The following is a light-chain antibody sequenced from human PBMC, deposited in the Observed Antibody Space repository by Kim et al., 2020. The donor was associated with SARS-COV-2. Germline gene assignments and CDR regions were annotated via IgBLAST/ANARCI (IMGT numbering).Light chain of an antibody. CDR1: SSDVGGYSY. Sequence: GHSVTISCTGTSSDVGGYSYVSWYQQHPGKVPKLLIYDVTERPSGVSNRFSASKSGNTASLTISGLQADDEADYYCSSYTGRNTVLFGGGTQLTVL. CDR2: DVT. J-gene: IGLJ2*01. V-gene: IGLV2-14*04. CDR3: SSYTGRNTVL.